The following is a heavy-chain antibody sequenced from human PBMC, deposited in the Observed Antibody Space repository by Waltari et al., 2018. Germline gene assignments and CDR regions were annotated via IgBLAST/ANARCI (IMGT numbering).Heavy chain of an antibody. CDR3: AKDQEGYGEYFQH. D-gene: IGHD6-13*01. Sequence: EVQLLESGGGLVQPGGSLRLSCAASGFTFSSYAMSWVRQAPGKGLEWVSAIIGSGGSTYYADAVKGRFTISRDNSKNTLYLQMNSRRAEDTAVYYCAKDQEGYGEYFQHWGQGTLVTVSS. CDR1: GFTFSSYA. V-gene: IGHV3-23*01. CDR2: IIGSGGST. J-gene: IGHJ1*01.